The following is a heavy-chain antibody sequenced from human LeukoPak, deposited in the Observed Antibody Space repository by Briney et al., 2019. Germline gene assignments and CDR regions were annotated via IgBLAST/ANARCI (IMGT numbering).Heavy chain of an antibody. V-gene: IGHV1-18*01. D-gene: IGHD3-10*01. Sequence: GASVKVSCKASGYTFTSYAMNWVRQAPGQGLEWMGWISAYNGNTNYAQKLQGRVTMTEDTSTDTAYMELSSLRSEDTAVYYCANTYALGNYYKGGFDPWGQGTLVTVSS. CDR3: ANTYALGNYYKGGFDP. CDR2: ISAYNGNT. CDR1: GYTFTSYA. J-gene: IGHJ5*02.